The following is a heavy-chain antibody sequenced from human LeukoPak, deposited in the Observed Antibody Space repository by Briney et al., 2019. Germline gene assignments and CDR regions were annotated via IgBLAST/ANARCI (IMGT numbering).Heavy chain of an antibody. Sequence: GRCLRLSCAASGFTFDDYAMHWVRQAPGKGLEWVSGISWNSGSIGYADSVKGRFTISRDNAKNSLYLQMNSLRAEDMALYYCAKDEFVASDFTGAFDIWGQGTMVTVSS. CDR3: AKDEFVASDFTGAFDI. CDR1: GFTFDDYA. CDR2: ISWNSGSI. J-gene: IGHJ3*02. D-gene: IGHD2-8*02. V-gene: IGHV3-9*03.